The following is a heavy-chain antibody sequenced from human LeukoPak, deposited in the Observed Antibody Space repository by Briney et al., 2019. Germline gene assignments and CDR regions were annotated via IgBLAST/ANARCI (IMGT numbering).Heavy chain of an antibody. CDR1: GFTFSSYA. CDR3: AKGGGYSYATQSTDY. J-gene: IGHJ4*02. V-gene: IGHV3-23*01. Sequence: GGSLRLSCVASGFTFSSYAMSWVRQAPGKGLEWVSAISGSGGSTYYADSVKGRFTISRDNSKNTLYLQMNSLRAEDTAVYYCAKGGGYSYATQSTDYWGQGTLVTVSS. CDR2: ISGSGGST. D-gene: IGHD5-18*01.